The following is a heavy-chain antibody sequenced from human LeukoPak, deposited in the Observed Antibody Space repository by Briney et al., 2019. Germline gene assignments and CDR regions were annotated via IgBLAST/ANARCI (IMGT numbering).Heavy chain of an antibody. CDR3: LRHSVEREKWRAFDI. J-gene: IGHJ3*02. Sequence: PGGSLRLSCAASGFTFSSYWMSWVRQAPGKGGEGVANIKQDGSEKNYGESVKGGFTISRDNAKNSLFLDLKSLRVEDTAVYYCLRHSVEREKWRAFDIWGQGTVVTVSS. CDR2: IKQDGSEK. D-gene: IGHD1-1*01. V-gene: IGHV3-7*01. CDR1: GFTFSSYW.